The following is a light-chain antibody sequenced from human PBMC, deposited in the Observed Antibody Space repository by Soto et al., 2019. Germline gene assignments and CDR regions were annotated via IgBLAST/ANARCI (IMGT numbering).Light chain of an antibody. CDR1: HGISSN. J-gene: IGKJ2*01. V-gene: IGKV3-15*01. CDR3: HQYNNRPPYT. Sequence: EIVMTQSQATLSVSPGERATLSCRASHGISSNCAWYQQKPGQAPRLLIYGASTRATGIPARFSVSGSGTELTLTLSSLQSEDFSVYYCHQYNNRPPYTFGQGTKLAIK. CDR2: GAS.